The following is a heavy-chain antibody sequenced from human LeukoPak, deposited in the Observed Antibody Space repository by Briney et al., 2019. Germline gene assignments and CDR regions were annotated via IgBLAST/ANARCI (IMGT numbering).Heavy chain of an antibody. D-gene: IGHD1-1*01. CDR2: LYYSAST. CDR1: GGFISSRIHY. J-gene: IGHJ3*02. CDR3: ERWVTTTPTGAFDM. Sequence: SVTLSLTCTVSGGFISSRIHYWSGIRQQTGKVLEWNGSLYYSASTYTYHNPSVKSRVTISVDTSESQFSLKLSSVTAADTPVYYCERWVTTTPTGAFDMWGQGTMVTVSS. V-gene: IGHV4-39*01.